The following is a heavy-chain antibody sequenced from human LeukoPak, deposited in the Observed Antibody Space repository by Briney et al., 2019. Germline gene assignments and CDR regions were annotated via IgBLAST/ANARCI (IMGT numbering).Heavy chain of an antibody. D-gene: IGHD3-10*02. V-gene: IGHV1-2*02. CDR3: TRDLCRGCSGESRNWFDP. CDR1: GYAFTDYY. CDR2: INPSSGGT. Sequence: GASVKVSCKASGYAFTDYYIHWVRQAPGQGLEWMGWINPSSGGTDSAQRFQGRVTMTRDTSINTAYMELGRLRSDDTAVYYCTRDLCRGCSGESRNWFDPWGQGTLVTVSS. J-gene: IGHJ5*02.